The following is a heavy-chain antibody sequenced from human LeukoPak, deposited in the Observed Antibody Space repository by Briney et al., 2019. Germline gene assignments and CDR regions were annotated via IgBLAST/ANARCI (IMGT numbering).Heavy chain of an antibody. V-gene: IGHV1-69*04. CDR1: GGTFSSYA. D-gene: IGHD5-12*01. Sequence: SVKVSCKASGGTFSSYAISWVRQAPGQGLEWMGRIIPILGIANYAQKFQGRVTITADKSTSTAYMELSSLRSEDTAVYYCATTVEIRGSEAFDIWGQGTMVTVSS. CDR3: ATTVEIRGSEAFDI. CDR2: IIPILGIA. J-gene: IGHJ3*02.